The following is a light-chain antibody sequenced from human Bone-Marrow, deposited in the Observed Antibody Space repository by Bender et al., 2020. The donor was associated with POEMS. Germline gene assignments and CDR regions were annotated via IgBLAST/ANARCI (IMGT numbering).Light chain of an antibody. CDR3: GSYAGGNRWV. Sequence: QSALTQPASVSGSPGQSITISCTGTSSDVGDYNYVSWYQQHPGKAPKLMIYEVSKRPSGVPDRFSGSKSGNTASLTVSGLQAEDEADYYCGSYAGGNRWVLGGVTKVTVL. CDR1: SSDVGDYNY. J-gene: IGLJ3*02. CDR2: EVS. V-gene: IGLV2-8*01.